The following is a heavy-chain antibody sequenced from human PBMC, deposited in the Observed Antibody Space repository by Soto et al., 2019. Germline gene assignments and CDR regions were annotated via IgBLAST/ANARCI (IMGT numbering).Heavy chain of an antibody. D-gene: IGHD1-1*01. CDR3: ARVERGTATTVVDAFDI. Sequence: SETLSLTCTVSGGSISSGGYYWSWIRQPPGKGLEWIGEMSHSGGTHFNPSLKSRVTVSVDTSKNQFSLKMSSVTAADTALYYCARVERGTATTVVDAFDIWGPGTMVTVSS. CDR1: GGSISSGGYY. J-gene: IGHJ3*02. V-gene: IGHV4-61*08. CDR2: MSHSGGT.